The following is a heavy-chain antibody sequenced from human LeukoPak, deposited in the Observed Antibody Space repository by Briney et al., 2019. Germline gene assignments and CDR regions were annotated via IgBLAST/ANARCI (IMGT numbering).Heavy chain of an antibody. V-gene: IGHV3-9*01. Sequence: GGSLRLSCAASGFTFDGYAMHWVRQTPGKGLEWVSGISWSSDYIDYADSVKGRFTISRDNAKNSLYLQMNSLRAEDTAVYYCARDEGSGLERLLGYDYWGQGTLVTVSS. J-gene: IGHJ4*02. CDR2: ISWSSDYI. CDR3: ARDEGSGLERLLGYDY. D-gene: IGHD1-1*01. CDR1: GFTFDGYA.